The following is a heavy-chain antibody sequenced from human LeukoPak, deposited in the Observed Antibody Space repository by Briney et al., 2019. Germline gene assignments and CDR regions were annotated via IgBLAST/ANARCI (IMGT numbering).Heavy chain of an antibody. CDR3: ARDLAVAGRNDAFDI. CDR2: IYYSGST. CDR1: GGSISSYY. J-gene: IGHJ3*02. Sequence: SETLSLTCTVSGGSISSYYWSWIRQPPGKGLEWIGYIYYSGSTNYNPSLESRVTISVDTSKNQFSLKLSSVTAADTAVYYCARDLAVAGRNDAFDIWGQGTLVTVSS. D-gene: IGHD6-19*01. V-gene: IGHV4-59*01.